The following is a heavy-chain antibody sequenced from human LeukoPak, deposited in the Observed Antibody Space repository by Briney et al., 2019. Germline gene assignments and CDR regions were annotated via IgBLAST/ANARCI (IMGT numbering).Heavy chain of an antibody. Sequence: GGSLRLSCAASAFTFSSYALHWVRQAPGKGLEWVAVISYDGSSKYYADSVKGRFTISRDNSKNTLYLQMNSLRTEDTAVYSCARGPAGSSWYLDYWGQGTLVTVSS. CDR1: AFTFSSYA. CDR2: ISYDGSSK. V-gene: IGHV3-30-3*01. D-gene: IGHD6-13*01. J-gene: IGHJ4*02. CDR3: ARGPAGSSWYLDY.